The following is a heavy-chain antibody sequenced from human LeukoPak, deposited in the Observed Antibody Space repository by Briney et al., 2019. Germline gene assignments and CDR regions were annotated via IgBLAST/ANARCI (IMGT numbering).Heavy chain of an antibody. J-gene: IGHJ4*02. D-gene: IGHD3-22*01. V-gene: IGHV3-23*01. CDR2: ISGSGGST. CDR1: GFTFSSYA. CDR3: AKGGSGYYGGMD. Sequence: GGSLRLSCEASGFTFSSYAMSWVRQAPGKGLEWVSAISGSGGSTYYADSVKGRFTISRDNSKNTLYLQMNSLRAEDTAVYYCAKGGSGYYGGMDWGQGTLVTVSS.